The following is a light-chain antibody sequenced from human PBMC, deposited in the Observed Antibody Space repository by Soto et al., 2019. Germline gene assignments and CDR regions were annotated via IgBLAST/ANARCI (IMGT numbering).Light chain of an antibody. V-gene: IGLV2-14*01. CDR2: EVS. Sequence: QSVLTQPASVSGSPGQSITISCTGTSSDIGTYNYVSWYQQHPGKAPKLLIYEVSNRPSGVSNRFSASKSGNTASLTISGLQAEDEADYYCSSYTDSGTLGVFGGGTKLTVL. CDR3: SSYTDSGTLGV. CDR1: SSDIGTYNY. J-gene: IGLJ3*02.